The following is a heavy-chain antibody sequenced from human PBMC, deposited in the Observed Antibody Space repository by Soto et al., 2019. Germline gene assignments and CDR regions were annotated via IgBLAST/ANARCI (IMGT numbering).Heavy chain of an antibody. Sequence: PSETLSLTCSVSGGSISSYYWSWIRQPPGKGLEWIGYIYYSGSTNYNPSLKSRVTISVDTSKNQFSLTLSSVTAADTAVYYCARVNCSSTSCYYYYGMDVWGQGTTVTVSS. CDR1: GGSISSYY. D-gene: IGHD2-2*01. J-gene: IGHJ6*02. V-gene: IGHV4-59*01. CDR2: IYYSGST. CDR3: ARVNCSSTSCYYYYGMDV.